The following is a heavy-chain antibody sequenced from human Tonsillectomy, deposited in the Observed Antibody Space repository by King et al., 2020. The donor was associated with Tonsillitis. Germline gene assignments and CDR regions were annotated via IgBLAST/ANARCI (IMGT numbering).Heavy chain of an antibody. J-gene: IGHJ3*02. D-gene: IGHD3-22*01. V-gene: IGHV4-39*01. Sequence: LQLQESGPGLVKPSETLSLTCTVSGGSISTSFYYWAWIRQPPGKGLEWIGSVFYSGSTYYYPSLKSRVTISVDTSKNQFSLNLTSVTSADTAVYYCARLNYDSSDLNTFDIWGQGTMVTVSS. CDR2: VFYSGST. CDR1: GGSISTSFYY. CDR3: ARLNYDSSDLNTFDI.